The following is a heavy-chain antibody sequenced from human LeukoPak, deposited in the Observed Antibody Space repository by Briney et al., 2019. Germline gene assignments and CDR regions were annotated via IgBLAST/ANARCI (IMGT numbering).Heavy chain of an antibody. J-gene: IGHJ6*02. V-gene: IGHV4-61*02. CDR3: ARGRGRDVSFYYGMDV. D-gene: IGHD3-10*01. Sequence: SQTLSLTCTVSRGSISSGSYYWSWIRQPAGKGLEWIGRTYSNGTTNYNPSLKSRVTISVDTSKNHFSLKVSSVTAADTAVYYCARGRGRDVSFYYGMDVWGQGTTVTVSS. CDR2: TYSNGTT. CDR1: RGSISSGSYY.